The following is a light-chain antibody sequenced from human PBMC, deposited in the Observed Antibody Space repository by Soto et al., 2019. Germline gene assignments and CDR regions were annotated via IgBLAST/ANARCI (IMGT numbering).Light chain of an antibody. J-gene: IGLJ1*01. CDR3: SSYAGSSNV. V-gene: IGLV2-14*01. Sequence: GVSSRFSGSKSGNTASLTISGLQAEDEADYYCSSYAGSSNVFGTGTKVTVL.